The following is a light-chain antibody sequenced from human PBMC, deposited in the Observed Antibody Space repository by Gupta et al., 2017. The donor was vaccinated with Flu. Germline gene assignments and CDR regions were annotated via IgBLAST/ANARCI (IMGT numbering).Light chain of an antibody. Sequence: SITISCTGTSSEVGTYNLVSWYQQHPGKVPKLMIYEVSKRPSGVSNRFSGSKSGNTASLTISGLQAEDEADYYCCSYAGSNTWVFGGGTKLTVL. CDR2: EVS. CDR3: CSYAGSNTWV. V-gene: IGLV2-23*02. J-gene: IGLJ3*02. CDR1: SSEVGTYNL.